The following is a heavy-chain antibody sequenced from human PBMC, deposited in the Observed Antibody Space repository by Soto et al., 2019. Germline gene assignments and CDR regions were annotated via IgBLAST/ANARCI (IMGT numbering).Heavy chain of an antibody. V-gene: IGHV3-7*01. D-gene: IGHD7-27*01. CDR2: IREDGGDS. J-gene: IGHJ4*02. CDR3: AKALWGPDY. CDR1: GFIFTNSW. Sequence: GGSLRLSCAASGFIFTNSWMVWVRQAPGKGLEWVANIREDGGDSNYVDSVKGRFTISRDNAKNSLYLQMDSLRAEDTAVYYCAKALWGPDYWCQGTLVTVS.